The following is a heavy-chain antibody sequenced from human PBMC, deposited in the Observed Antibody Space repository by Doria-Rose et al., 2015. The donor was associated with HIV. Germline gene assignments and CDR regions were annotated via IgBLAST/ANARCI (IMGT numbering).Heavy chain of an antibody. J-gene: IGHJ4*02. V-gene: IGHV2-26*01. Sequence: SGPVLVKPTETLTLTCTVSGVSLSSPGMGVSWIRQPPGKDLEWLANILSDDERSYKTSLKSRLTISRGTSKSQVVLTMTDIDPVDTATYYCARIKSSRWYHKYYFDFWGQGTLVIVSA. CDR1: GVSLSSPGMG. D-gene: IGHD6-13*01. CDR3: ARIKSSRWYHKYYFDF. CDR2: ILSDDER.